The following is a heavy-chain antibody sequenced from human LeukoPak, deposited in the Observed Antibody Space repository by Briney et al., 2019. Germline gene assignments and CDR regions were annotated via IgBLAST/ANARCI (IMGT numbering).Heavy chain of an antibody. Sequence: GGSLRLSCAASGFNFDDYAMHWVRQAPGKVLEWVSLISGDGSSPHYADSVKGRFTISRDNTKASLYLQMNSLRTEDIALYYCAKGSSWGRFDYWGQGTLVTVSS. J-gene: IGHJ4*02. CDR3: AKGSSWGRFDY. CDR1: GFNFDDYA. CDR2: ISGDGSSP. V-gene: IGHV3-43*02. D-gene: IGHD6-13*01.